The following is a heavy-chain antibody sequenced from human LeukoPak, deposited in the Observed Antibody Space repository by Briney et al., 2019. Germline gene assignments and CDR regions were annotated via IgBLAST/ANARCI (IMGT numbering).Heavy chain of an antibody. CDR3: ARLRDDY. V-gene: IGHV4-39*01. CDR1: GGSISSSSYY. J-gene: IGHJ4*02. CDR2: IYYSGST. Sequence: SETLSLTCTVPGGSISSSSYYWGRIGQPPGKGLEWIGSIYYSGSTYYNPSLKSRVTISVDTSKNQFSLKLSSVTAADTAVYYCARLRDDYWGQGTLVTVSS.